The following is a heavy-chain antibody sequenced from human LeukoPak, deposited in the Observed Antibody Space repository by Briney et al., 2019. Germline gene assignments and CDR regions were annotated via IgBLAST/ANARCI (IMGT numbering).Heavy chain of an antibody. D-gene: IGHD1-26*01. J-gene: IGHJ4*02. V-gene: IGHV3-30*03. CDR1: GFTFSSYG. CDR3: ARDPLGGSYDY. CDR2: ISYDGSNK. Sequence: TGGSLRLSYAASGFTFSSYGMHWVRQAPGKGLEWVAVISYDGSNKYYADSAKGRFTISRDNSKNTLYLQMNSLRAEDTAVYYCARDPLGGSYDYWGQGTLVTVSS.